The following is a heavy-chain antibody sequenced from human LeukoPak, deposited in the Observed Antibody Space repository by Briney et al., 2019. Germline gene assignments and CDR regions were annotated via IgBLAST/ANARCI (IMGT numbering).Heavy chain of an antibody. Sequence: PSETLSLTCAVYGGSFSGYYWSWIRQPPGKGLEWIGEINHSGSTNYNPSLKSRVTISVDTSKNQFSLKLSSVTAADTAVYYCARGYGGDSPGYWGQGTLVTVSS. J-gene: IGHJ4*02. CDR2: INHSGST. CDR3: ARGYGGDSPGY. CDR1: GGSFSGYY. D-gene: IGHD2-21*02. V-gene: IGHV4-34*01.